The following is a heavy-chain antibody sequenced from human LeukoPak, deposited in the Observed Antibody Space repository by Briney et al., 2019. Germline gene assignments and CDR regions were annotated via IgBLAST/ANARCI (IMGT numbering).Heavy chain of an antibody. J-gene: IGHJ3*02. CDR3: AKEWGSWTGAYRRDAFDI. D-gene: IGHD6-13*01. V-gene: IGHV3-30*18. CDR2: ISYDGSNK. CDR1: GFTFSSYG. Sequence: PGRSLRLSCAASGFTFSSYGMHWVRQAPGKGLEWVVVISYDGSNKYYADSVKGRFTISRDNSKNTLYLQMNSLRAEDTAVYYCAKEWGSWTGAYRRDAFDIWGQGTMVTVSS.